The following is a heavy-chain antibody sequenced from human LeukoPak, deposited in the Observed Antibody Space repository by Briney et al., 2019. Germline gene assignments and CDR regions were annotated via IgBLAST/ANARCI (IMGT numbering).Heavy chain of an antibody. V-gene: IGHV1-46*01. CDR1: GYSFTSYY. Sequence: AASVEVSCKTSGYSFTSYYIHWVRQAPGQGLERMGIINPSGGSTTYAQKFQGRLTMASDTSTSTVYMELSSLRSEDTAMYYCARSSAYYNEADIWGQGTMVTVSS. CDR2: INPSGGST. J-gene: IGHJ3*02. D-gene: IGHD1-26*01. CDR3: ARSSAYYNEADI.